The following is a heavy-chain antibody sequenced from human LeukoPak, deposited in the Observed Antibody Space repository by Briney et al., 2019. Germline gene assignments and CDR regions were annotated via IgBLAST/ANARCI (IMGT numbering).Heavy chain of an antibody. CDR1: GDSISTYY. Sequence: SETLSLTCTVSGDSISTYYWTWIRQPPGKGLEWIGHIYYSGRTDYSPSLKSRVTLSVDTSQNHFSLKLYFVTAADTAVYFCARDRWQYGLDVWGQGTTVTVSS. J-gene: IGHJ6*02. D-gene: IGHD4-23*01. V-gene: IGHV4-59*01. CDR3: ARDRWQYGLDV. CDR2: IYYSGRT.